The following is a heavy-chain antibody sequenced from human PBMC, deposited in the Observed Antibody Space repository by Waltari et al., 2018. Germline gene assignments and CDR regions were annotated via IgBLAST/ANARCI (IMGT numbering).Heavy chain of an antibody. V-gene: IGHV1-69*01. CDR3: ARELGGLRVTRFDP. CDR1: GYTFTGYY. J-gene: IGHJ5*02. CDR2: IIPIFGTA. D-gene: IGHD5-12*01. Sequence: QVQLVQSGAEVKKPGASVKVSCKASGYTFTGYYMHWVRQAPGQGLEWMGWIIPIFGTANYAQKFQGRVTITADESTSTAYMELSSLRSEDTAVYYCARELGGLRVTRFDPWGQGTLVTVSS.